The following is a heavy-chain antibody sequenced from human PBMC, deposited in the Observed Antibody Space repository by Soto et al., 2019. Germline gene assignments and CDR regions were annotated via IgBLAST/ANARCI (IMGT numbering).Heavy chain of an antibody. D-gene: IGHD1-7*01. CDR2: INSDGSST. CDR3: AREGVQLELPWERGAFDY. J-gene: IGHJ4*02. V-gene: IGHV3-74*01. Sequence: EVQLVESGGGLVQPGGSLRLSCAASGFTFSSYWMHWVRQAPGKGLVWVSRINSDGSSTSYADSVKGRFTISRDNAKNTQYLQMNSLRAADTAVYYCAREGVQLELPWERGAFDYWGQGTLVTVSS. CDR1: GFTFSSYW.